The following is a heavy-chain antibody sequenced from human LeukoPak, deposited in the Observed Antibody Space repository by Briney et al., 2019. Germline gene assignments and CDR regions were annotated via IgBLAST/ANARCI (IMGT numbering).Heavy chain of an antibody. V-gene: IGHV1-46*01. CDR3: ARSWGDIVVVPAAIGD. CDR2: INPSGGST. CDR1: GYTFTSYY. J-gene: IGHJ4*02. D-gene: IGHD2-2*01. Sequence: ASVKVSCKASGYTFTSYYMHWVRQAPGQGLEWMGIINPSGGSTSYAQKFQGRVTMTRDTSTSTVYMELSSLRSDDTAVYYCARSWGDIVVVPAAIGDWGQGTLVTVSS.